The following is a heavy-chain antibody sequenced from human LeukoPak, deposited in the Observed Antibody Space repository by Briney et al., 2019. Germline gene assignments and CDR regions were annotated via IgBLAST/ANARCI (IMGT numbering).Heavy chain of an antibody. CDR1: GYTFTSYG. Sequence: GASVKVSCKASGYTFTSYGISWVRQAPGQGLEWMGWISAYNGNTNYAQKLQGRVTMTTDTSTSTAYMELRSLRSDDTAVYYCARDRGDFWGGYYPSDYWGQGTLVTVSS. J-gene: IGHJ4*02. CDR2: ISAYNGNT. D-gene: IGHD3-3*01. CDR3: ARDRGDFWGGYYPSDY. V-gene: IGHV1-18*01.